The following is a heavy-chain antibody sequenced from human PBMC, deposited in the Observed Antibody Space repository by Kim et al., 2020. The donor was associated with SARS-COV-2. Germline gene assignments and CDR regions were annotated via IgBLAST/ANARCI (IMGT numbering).Heavy chain of an antibody. CDR1: GYTFTSYG. Sequence: ASVKVSCKASGYTFTSYGISWVRQAPGQGLEWMGWISAYNGNTNYAQKLQGRVTMTTDTSTSTAYMELWSLRSDDTAVYYCARASSEYCSGGSCYYYYYGMDVWGQGTTVTVSS. J-gene: IGHJ6*02. V-gene: IGHV1-18*01. CDR2: ISAYNGNT. D-gene: IGHD2-15*01. CDR3: ARASSEYCSGGSCYYYYYGMDV.